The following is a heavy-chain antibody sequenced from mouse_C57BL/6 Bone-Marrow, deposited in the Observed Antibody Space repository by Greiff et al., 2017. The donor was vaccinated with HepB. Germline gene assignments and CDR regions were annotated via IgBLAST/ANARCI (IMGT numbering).Heavy chain of an antibody. CDR1: GFNIKDYY. V-gene: IGHV14-4*01. J-gene: IGHJ3*01. D-gene: IGHD2-5*01. CDR2: IDPENGDT. CDR3: TGDSNYEY. Sequence: VQLQQSGAELVRPGASVKLSCTASGFNIKDYYMHWVKQRPEQGLEWIGWIDPENGDTEYASKFQGKATITADTSSNTAYLQLSSLTSEDTAVYYCTGDSNYEYWGQGTLVTVSA.